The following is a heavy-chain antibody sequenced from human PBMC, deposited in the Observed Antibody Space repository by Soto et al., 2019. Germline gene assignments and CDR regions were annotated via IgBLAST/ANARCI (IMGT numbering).Heavy chain of an antibody. Sequence: PGGSLRLSCAASVFTFISYSMNWVRQAPGKGLEWVSSISSSSSYIYYADSVKGRFTISRDNAKNSLYLQMNSLRAEDTAVYYCARDTDCSGGSCYYYGMDVWGQGTTVTVSS. CDR1: VFTFISYS. D-gene: IGHD2-15*01. J-gene: IGHJ6*02. CDR3: ARDTDCSGGSCYYYGMDV. V-gene: IGHV3-21*01. CDR2: ISSSSSYI.